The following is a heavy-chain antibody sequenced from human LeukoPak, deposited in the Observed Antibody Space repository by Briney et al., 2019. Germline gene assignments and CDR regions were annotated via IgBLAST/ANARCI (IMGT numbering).Heavy chain of an antibody. CDR1: GFTVSGNY. Sequence: PGGSLRLSCAASGFTVSGNYMSWVRQAPGKGPEWISVIYSGGSTHYADSVRGRFTISRDNAKNSLYLQMNSLRTEDTALYYCAAGNDILTPFYGWGQGTLVTVSS. CDR2: IYSGGST. D-gene: IGHD3-9*01. CDR3: AAGNDILTPFYG. J-gene: IGHJ4*02. V-gene: IGHV3-53*05.